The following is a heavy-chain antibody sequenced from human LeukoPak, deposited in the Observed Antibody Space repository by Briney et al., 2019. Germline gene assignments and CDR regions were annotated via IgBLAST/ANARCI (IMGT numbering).Heavy chain of an antibody. CDR1: GYTFTGYY. CDR3: ARGGERITMVRGAPHYYYYMDV. J-gene: IGHJ6*03. D-gene: IGHD3-10*01. V-gene: IGHV1-2*02. CDR2: INPNSGGT. Sequence: ASVKVTCKASGYTFTGYYMHWVRQAPGQGLEWMGWINPNSGGTNYAQKFQGRVTMTRDTSISTAYMELNRLRSDDTAVYYCARGGERITMVRGAPHYYYYMDVWGKGTAVTVSS.